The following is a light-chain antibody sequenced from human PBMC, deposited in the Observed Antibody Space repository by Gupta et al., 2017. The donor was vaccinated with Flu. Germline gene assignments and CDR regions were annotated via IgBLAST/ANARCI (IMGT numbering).Light chain of an antibody. CDR3: MQALQTPIT. CDR2: LGS. J-gene: IGKJ5*01. V-gene: IGKV2-28*01. CDR1: QSRRHRNGKKH. Sequence: VTPGEPASISGRSSQSRRHRNGKKHLDWIVQKPGQAPQFLIYLGSRRAYGVPDRFSGSGSGTDFTLRISRGEAEDVGFYYCMQALQTPITFGQGTRLEIK.